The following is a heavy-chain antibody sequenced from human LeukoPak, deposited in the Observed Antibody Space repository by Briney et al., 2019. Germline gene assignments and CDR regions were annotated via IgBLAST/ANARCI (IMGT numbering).Heavy chain of an antibody. D-gene: IGHD2-15*01. CDR3: AKETVGYCSGGSCYAPHY. Sequence: GGSLRLSCAASGFTFSNYVMGWVRQDPGKGLQWVSIINGSGSFTSYADSVKGRLTISRDNSKNTLYLQMNSLRAEDTAVYYCAKETVGYCSGGSCYAPHYWGQGTLVTVSS. V-gene: IGHV3-23*01. CDR2: INGSGSFT. CDR1: GFTFSNYV. J-gene: IGHJ4*02.